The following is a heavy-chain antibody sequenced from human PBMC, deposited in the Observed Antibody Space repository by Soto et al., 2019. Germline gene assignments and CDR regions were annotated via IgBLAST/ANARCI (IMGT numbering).Heavy chain of an antibody. J-gene: IGHJ5*02. CDR1: GGSISSYY. D-gene: IGHD4-17*01. CDR3: ARHTDDPNWFDP. CDR2: IYYSGST. V-gene: IGHV4-59*08. Sequence: SETLSLTCTVSGGSISSYYWSWIRQPPGKGLEWIGYIYYSGSTNYNPSLKSRVTISVDTSKNQFSLKLSSVTAADTAVYYCARHTDDPNWFDPWGQGTLVTAPQ.